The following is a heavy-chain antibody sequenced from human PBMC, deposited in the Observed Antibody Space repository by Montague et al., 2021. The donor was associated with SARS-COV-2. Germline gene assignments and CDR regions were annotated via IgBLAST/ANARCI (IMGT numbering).Heavy chain of an antibody. V-gene: IGHV4-34*01. CDR3: ARCTKRVFTYDYDSSGYASDH. CDR1: GGSFSGYY. Sequence: SETLSLTCAVYGGSFSGYYWSWSRQRPGKGLEWEGESNHSGSTKYNQYIKSLDSISIDTAKNQISLKLSSVSAVDTAVYYVARCTKRVFTYDYDSSGYASDHWGQGTLVTVSS. J-gene: IGHJ4*02. CDR2: SNHSGST. D-gene: IGHD3-22*01.